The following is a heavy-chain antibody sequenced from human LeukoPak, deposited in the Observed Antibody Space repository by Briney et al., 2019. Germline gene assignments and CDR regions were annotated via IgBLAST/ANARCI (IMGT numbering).Heavy chain of an antibody. CDR1: GFTFSSYA. CDR3: AKSSRGSGSYYRERYYFDY. Sequence: GSLRLSCAASGFTFSSYAMSWVRQAPGKGLEWVSTISGSGGSTYYADSAKGRFTISRDNSKNTLYLQMNSLRAEDTAVYYCAKSSRGSGSYYRERYYFDYWGQGTLVTVSS. J-gene: IGHJ4*02. D-gene: IGHD3-10*01. V-gene: IGHV3-23*01. CDR2: ISGSGGST.